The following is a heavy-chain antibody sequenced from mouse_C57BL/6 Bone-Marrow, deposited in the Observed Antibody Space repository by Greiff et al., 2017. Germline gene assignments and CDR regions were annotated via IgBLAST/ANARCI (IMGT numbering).Heavy chain of an antibody. D-gene: IGHD3-2*02. Sequence: QVQLQQSGAELVRPGTSVKMSCKASGYTFTNYWIGWAKQRPGHGLEWIGDIYPGGGYTNSNEKFKGKATLTADKSSSTAYMQLSSLTSEESASYYCARLDSSGRFAYWGQGTLVTVSA. CDR1: GYTFTNYW. V-gene: IGHV1-63*01. CDR3: ARLDSSGRFAY. J-gene: IGHJ3*01. CDR2: IYPGGGYT.